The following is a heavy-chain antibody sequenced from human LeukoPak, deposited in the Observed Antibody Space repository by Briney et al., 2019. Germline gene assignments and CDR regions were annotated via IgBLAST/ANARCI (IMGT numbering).Heavy chain of an antibody. V-gene: IGHV3-73*01. J-gene: IGHJ4*02. CDR2: IRSKANSYAT. D-gene: IGHD3-16*01. Sequence: PGGSLRLSCAASGFTFSGSATHWVRQASGKGLEWVGRIRSKANSYATAYAASVIGRFTISRDDSKNTTFLQMDSLRTEDTAVYYCICSTLGFWGQGTLVTVSS. CDR1: GFTFSGSA. CDR3: ICSTLGF.